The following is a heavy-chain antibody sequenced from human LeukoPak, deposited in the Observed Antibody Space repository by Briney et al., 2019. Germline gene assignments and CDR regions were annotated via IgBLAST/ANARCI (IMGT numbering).Heavy chain of an antibody. CDR3: AKDPGYYYGSGSHLKY. V-gene: IGHV3-23*01. CDR2: ISGSGGST. CDR1: GFTFSSYA. Sequence: GGSLRLSCAASGFTFSSYAMSWVRQAPGKGLEWVSAISGSGGSTYYADSVKGRFTISRDNSKNTLYLQMNSLRAEDTAVYYCAKDPGYYYGSGSHLKYWGQGTLVTVSS. D-gene: IGHD3-10*01. J-gene: IGHJ4*02.